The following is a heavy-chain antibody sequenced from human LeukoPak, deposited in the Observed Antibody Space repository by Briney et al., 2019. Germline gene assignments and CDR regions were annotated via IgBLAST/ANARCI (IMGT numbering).Heavy chain of an antibody. D-gene: IGHD2-2*01. J-gene: IGHJ3*02. CDR3: AKSPYCSSTSCYGAFDI. V-gene: IGHV3-23*01. CDR2: ISDSGGTT. Sequence: GGSLRLSCAASGFTFSSYAMSWVRQAPGKGLEWVSAISDSGGTTYYADSVKGRFTISRDNSKNTLYLQMNSLRAEDTAVYYCAKSPYCSSTSCYGAFDIWGQGTMVTVSS. CDR1: GFTFSSYA.